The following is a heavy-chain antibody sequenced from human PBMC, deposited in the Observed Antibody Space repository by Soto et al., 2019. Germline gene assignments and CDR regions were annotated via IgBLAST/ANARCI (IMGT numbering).Heavy chain of an antibody. V-gene: IGHV3-74*01. CDR2: IHSDGSST. CDR1: GFTFSYYW. D-gene: IGHD1-26*01. CDR3: ARGDRGAFDL. J-gene: IGHJ3*01. Sequence: EVQLLESGGGLVQPGGSLRLSCAASGFTFSYYWMHWVRQAPGMGLVWVSRIHSDGSSTTYADSVKGRVTISRDNARNTLYLQMNSLRAEDTAVYYCARGDRGAFDLWGQGTVLTVSS.